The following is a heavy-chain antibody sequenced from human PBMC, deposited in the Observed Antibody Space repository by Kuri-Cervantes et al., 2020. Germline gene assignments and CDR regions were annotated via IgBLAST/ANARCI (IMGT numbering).Heavy chain of an antibody. CDR1: GGSISSSSYY. D-gene: IGHD7-27*01. V-gene: IGHV4-30-4*08. Sequence: LRLSCTVSGGSISSSSYYWGWIRQPPGKGLEWIGYIYYSGSTYYNPSLKSRVTISVDTSKNQFSLKLSSVTAADTAVYYCARVHLGLFDYWGQGTLVTVSS. CDR2: IYYSGST. CDR3: ARVHLGLFDY. J-gene: IGHJ4*02.